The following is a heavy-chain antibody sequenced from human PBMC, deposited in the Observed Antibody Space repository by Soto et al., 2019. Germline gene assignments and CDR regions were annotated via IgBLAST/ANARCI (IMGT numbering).Heavy chain of an antibody. CDR1: GGSISSYY. J-gene: IGHJ4*02. Sequence: SETLSLTCTVSGGSISSYYLSWIRQPPGKGLEWIGYVFYSGTTNYNPSLKSRVTISVDTSKNQFSLKLSSVTAADTAVYYCARPRSPFFSDFDYWGQGTLVTVSS. CDR3: ARPRSPFFSDFDY. CDR2: VFYSGTT. V-gene: IGHV4-59*12. D-gene: IGHD2-15*01.